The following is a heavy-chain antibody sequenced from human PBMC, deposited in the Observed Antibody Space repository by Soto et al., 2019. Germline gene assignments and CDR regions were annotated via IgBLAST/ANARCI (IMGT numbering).Heavy chain of an antibody. J-gene: IGHJ5*02. Sequence: GEPLKISCKGSGYSFTSYWIGWVRQMPGKGLEWMGIIYPGDSDTRYSPCFQGQVTMSAEKSISTAYLQWSRLKASDTAMYSCATLLGYCSGGSGYSSFYTWFDPWGQGTLVTVSS. CDR1: GYSFTSYW. CDR3: ATLLGYCSGGSGYSSFYTWFDP. V-gene: IGHV5-51*01. D-gene: IGHD2-15*01. CDR2: IYPGDSDT.